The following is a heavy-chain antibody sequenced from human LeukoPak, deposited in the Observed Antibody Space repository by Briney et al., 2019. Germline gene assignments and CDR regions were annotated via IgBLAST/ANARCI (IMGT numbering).Heavy chain of an antibody. J-gene: IGHJ4*02. CDR2: ISSSGSHI. D-gene: IGHD3-22*01. CDR3: ARDQGDSSGYYSY. CDR1: GFTFSDYY. Sequence: GGSLRLSCAASGFTFSDYYMSWIRQAPGKGLEWVSYISSSGSHIYYADSVKGRFTISRDNAKNSLYMQMNSLRAEDTAVYYCARDQGDSSGYYSYWGQGTLVTVSS. V-gene: IGHV3-11*01.